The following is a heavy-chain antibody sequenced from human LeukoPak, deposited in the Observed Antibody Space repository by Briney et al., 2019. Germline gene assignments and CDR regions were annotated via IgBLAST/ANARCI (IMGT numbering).Heavy chain of an antibody. CDR1: GGSISSSSYY. V-gene: IGHV4-39*07. Sequence: PSETLSLTCTVSGGSISSSSYYWGWIRQPPGKGLEWIGSIYYSGSTYYNPSLKSRVTISVDTSKNQFSLKLSSVTAADTAVYYCARDSEGYSYGIIEYYFDYWGQGTLVTVSS. CDR2: IYYSGST. D-gene: IGHD5-18*01. CDR3: ARDSEGYSYGIIEYYFDY. J-gene: IGHJ4*02.